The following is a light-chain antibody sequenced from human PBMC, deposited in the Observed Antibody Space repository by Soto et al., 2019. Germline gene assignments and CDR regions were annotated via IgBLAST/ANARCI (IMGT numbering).Light chain of an antibody. CDR1: QSVGSN. Sequence: DIVMTQSPATLSVSPGEGATLSCRASQSVGSNLAWHQQKPGQAPRLLMYAASSRAAGIPDRFSGSGSGTDFTLTISRLEPEDFAVYYCQQHGSWGITFGPGTKVDI. J-gene: IGKJ3*01. CDR3: QQHGSWGIT. V-gene: IGKV3-20*01. CDR2: AAS.